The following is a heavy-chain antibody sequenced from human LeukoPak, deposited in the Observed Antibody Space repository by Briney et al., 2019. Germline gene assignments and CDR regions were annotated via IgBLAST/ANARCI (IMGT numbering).Heavy chain of an antibody. CDR3: AKDHYDILTGYPNLLYYFDY. D-gene: IGHD3-9*01. J-gene: IGHJ4*02. V-gene: IGHV3-30*02. CDR2: IRYDGSNK. Sequence: PGGSLRLSCAASGFTFSSYEMNWVRQAPGKGLEWVAFIRYDGSNKYYADSVKGRFTISRDNSKNTLYLQMNSLRAEDTAVYYCAKDHYDILTGYPNLLYYFDYWGQGTLVTVSS. CDR1: GFTFSSYE.